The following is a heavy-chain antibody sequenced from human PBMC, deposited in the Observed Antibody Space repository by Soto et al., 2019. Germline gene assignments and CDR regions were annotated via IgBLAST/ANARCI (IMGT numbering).Heavy chain of an antibody. CDR1: GFTFSNYA. CDR2: ISGGGATT. D-gene: IGHD2-2*01. Sequence: GGSLRLSCAASGFTFSNYAMGWVRQAPGKGLEWVSAISGGGATTHYPDSVKGRFTISRDNSKNTLYLQMNSLRADDTALYYCAKSGIVATMRTFSWLDSWGQGNLVTVSS. CDR3: AKSGIVATMRTFSWLDS. V-gene: IGHV3-23*01. J-gene: IGHJ5*01.